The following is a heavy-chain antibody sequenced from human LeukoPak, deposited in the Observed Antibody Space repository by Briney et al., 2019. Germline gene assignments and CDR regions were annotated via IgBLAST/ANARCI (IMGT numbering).Heavy chain of an antibody. V-gene: IGHV1-2*02. CDR3: ATDRTWANYFDY. D-gene: IGHD7-27*01. J-gene: IGHJ4*02. Sequence: GASVKVPCKASGYTFTGYYMHWVRQAPGQGLEWMGWINPNSGGTNYAQKFQGRVTMTRDTSISTAYMELSRLRSDDTAVYYCATDRTWANYFDYWGQGTLVTVSS. CDR1: GYTFTGYY. CDR2: INPNSGGT.